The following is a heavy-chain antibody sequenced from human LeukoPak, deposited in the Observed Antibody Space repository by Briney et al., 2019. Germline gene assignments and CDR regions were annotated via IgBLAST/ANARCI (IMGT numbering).Heavy chain of an antibody. CDR2: IWYDGSNK. V-gene: IGHV3-33*01. CDR3: GPIFCLVTAMEGNWFDP. D-gene: IGHD3-9*01. Sequence: GGSLRLSCAASGFTFSSYGMHWVRQAPGKGLEWVAVIWYDGSNKYYADSVKGRFTISRDNSKNTLYLQMNSLRAEDTAVYSPGPIFCLVTAMEGNWFDPWGQGTLVTVSS. J-gene: IGHJ5*02. CDR1: GFTFSSYG.